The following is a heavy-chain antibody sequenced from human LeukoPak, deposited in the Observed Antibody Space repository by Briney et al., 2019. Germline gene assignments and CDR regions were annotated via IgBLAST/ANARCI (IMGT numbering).Heavy chain of an antibody. J-gene: IGHJ6*03. CDR3: ARALFQLPYYYYYMDV. V-gene: IGHV4-34*01. Sequence: SETLSLTCAVYGGSFSGYYWSWIRQPPGKGLEWIGEINHSGNTNYNPSLKSRVTILVDTSKNQFSLKLNSVTAADTAVYYCARALFQLPYYYYYMDVWGKGTTVTISS. CDR2: INHSGNT. CDR1: GGSFSGYY. D-gene: IGHD2-2*01.